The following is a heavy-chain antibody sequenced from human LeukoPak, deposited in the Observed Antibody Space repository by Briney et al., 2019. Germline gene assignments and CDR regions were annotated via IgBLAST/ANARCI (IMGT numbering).Heavy chain of an antibody. CDR3: ASVTGYYGSGSLDAFDI. J-gene: IGHJ3*02. Sequence: ASVKVSCKASGYTFTSYGIGWVRQAPGQGLEWMEWISAYNGNTNYAQKLQGRVTMTTDTSTSTAYMELRSLRSDDTAVYYCASVTGYYGSGSLDAFDIWGQGTMVTVSS. D-gene: IGHD3-10*01. CDR2: ISAYNGNT. V-gene: IGHV1-18*04. CDR1: GYTFTSYG.